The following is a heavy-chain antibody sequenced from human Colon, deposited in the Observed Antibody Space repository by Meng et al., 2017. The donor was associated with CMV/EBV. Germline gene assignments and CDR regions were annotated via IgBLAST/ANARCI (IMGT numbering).Heavy chain of an antibody. CDR3: ARGGQLGILVYFEL. V-gene: IGHV1-46*02. CDR1: GYVLNDYY. Sequence: ASGYVLNDYYMHWVRQAPGQGLEWIGVMYPSGDFTHYEQKFQGRVIMTRDTSTSTFYVELSSLTSEDTAVYYCARGGQLGILVYFELWGPGTLVTVSS. D-gene: IGHD3-9*01. J-gene: IGHJ4*02. CDR2: MYPSGDFT.